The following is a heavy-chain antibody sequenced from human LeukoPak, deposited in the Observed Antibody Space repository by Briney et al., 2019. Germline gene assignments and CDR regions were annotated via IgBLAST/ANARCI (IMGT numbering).Heavy chain of an antibody. D-gene: IGHD2-2*01. V-gene: IGHV4-34*01. Sequence: ETLSLTCAVYGGSFSGYYWSWIRQPPGKGLEWIGEINHSGSTNYNPSLKSRVTISVDTSKNQFSLKLSSVTAADTAVYYCARGQLPDNYYYYGMDVWGQGTTVTVSS. CDR1: GGSFSGYY. CDR3: ARGQLPDNYYYYGMDV. J-gene: IGHJ6*02. CDR2: INHSGST.